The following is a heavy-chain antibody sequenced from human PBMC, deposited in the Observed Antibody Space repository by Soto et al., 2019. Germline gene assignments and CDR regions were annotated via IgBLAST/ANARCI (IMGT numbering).Heavy chain of an antibody. J-gene: IGHJ4*02. Sequence: QVQLVQSGAEVKKPGASVKVSCKASGYTFTSYGISWVRQAPGQGLEWMGWISAYNGNTNYAQKLHGRVTMTTDTSTSTAYRELRSLRADDTDVYYCARDTGGTCSGGSCYSGYWGQGTLVTVSS. D-gene: IGHD2-15*01. CDR2: ISAYNGNT. CDR1: GYTFTSYG. V-gene: IGHV1-18*04. CDR3: ARDTGGTCSGGSCYSGY.